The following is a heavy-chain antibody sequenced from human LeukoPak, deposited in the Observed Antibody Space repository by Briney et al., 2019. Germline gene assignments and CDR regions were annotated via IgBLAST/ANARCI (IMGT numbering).Heavy chain of an antibody. CDR2: IIPIFGTA. CDR1: GGTFSSYA. J-gene: IGHJ4*02. D-gene: IGHD3-3*01. V-gene: IGHV1-69*13. Sequence: GAPVKVSCKASGGTFSSYAISWVRQAPGQGLEWMGGIIPIFGTANYAQKFQGGVTITADEPTSTAYMELNSLRSEDTAVYDCAREKSLGDFWSGYSEYWGQGTLVTVSS. CDR3: AREKSLGDFWSGYSEY.